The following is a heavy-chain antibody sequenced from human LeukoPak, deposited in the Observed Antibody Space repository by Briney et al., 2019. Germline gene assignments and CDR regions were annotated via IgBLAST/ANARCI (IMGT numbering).Heavy chain of an antibody. CDR1: GFTFSSYA. CDR2: ISYDGSNK. Sequence: EPGGSLRLSCAASGFTFSSYAMHWVRQAPGKGLEWVAVISYDGSNKYYADSVKGRFTISRDNSKNTLYLQMNSLRAEDTAVYYCARGVGSASYYYYCMDVWGQGTTVTVSS. D-gene: IGHD6-19*01. J-gene: IGHJ6*02. V-gene: IGHV3-30-3*01. CDR3: ARGVGSASYYYYCMDV.